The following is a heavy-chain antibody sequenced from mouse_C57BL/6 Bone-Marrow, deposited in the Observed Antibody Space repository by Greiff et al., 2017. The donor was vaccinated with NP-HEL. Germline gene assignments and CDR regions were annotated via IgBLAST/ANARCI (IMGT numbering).Heavy chain of an antibody. CDR3: ARMDYFDD. V-gene: IGHV1-82*01. CDR2: IYPGDGDT. J-gene: IGHJ2*01. Sequence: VQLQQSGPELVKPGASVKISCKASGYAFSSSWMNWVKQRPGKGLEWIGRIYPGDGDTNYNGKFKGKATLTADKSSSTAYMQLSSLTSEDSAVYFCARMDYFDDWGKGTTLTVSS. CDR1: GYAFSSSW.